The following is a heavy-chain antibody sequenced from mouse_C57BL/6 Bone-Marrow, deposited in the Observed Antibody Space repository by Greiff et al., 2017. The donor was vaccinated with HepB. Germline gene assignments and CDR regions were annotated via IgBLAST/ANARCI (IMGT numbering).Heavy chain of an antibody. CDR2: IDPENGDT. J-gene: IGHJ4*01. D-gene: IGHD2-10*01. V-gene: IGHV14-4*01. Sequence: EVKLQESGAELVRPGASVKLSCTASGFNIKDDYMHWVKQRPEQGLEWIGWIDPENGDTEYASKFQGKATITADTSSNTAYLQLSSLTSEDTAVYYCSYLPMDYWGQGTSDTVSS. CDR1: GFNIKDDY. CDR3: SYLPMDY.